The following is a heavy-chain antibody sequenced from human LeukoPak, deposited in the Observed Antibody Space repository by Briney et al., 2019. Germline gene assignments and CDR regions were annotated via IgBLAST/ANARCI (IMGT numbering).Heavy chain of an antibody. CDR2: IKRNTQGGTT. D-gene: IGHD2-15*01. CDR1: GFTFSLAW. J-gene: IGHJ4*02. CDR3: TTHPGYESY. Sequence: GGSLRLSCATSGFTFSLAWMSWVRQAPGKGLEWVGRIKRNTQGGTTDYAAAVKGRFTISRDDSKNTLYLQMNSLEIEDTGVYYCTTHPGYESYWGQGTLVTVSS. V-gene: IGHV3-15*01.